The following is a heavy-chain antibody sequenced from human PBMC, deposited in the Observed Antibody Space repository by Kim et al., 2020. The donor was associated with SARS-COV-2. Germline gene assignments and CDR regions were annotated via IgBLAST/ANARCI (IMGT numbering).Heavy chain of an antibody. Sequence: GGSLRLSCAVSGFTVRSSYMTWVRQAPGKGLERVSVIYSCSSTYYTDSVKGRFTISGDNSKNMLYLQMNSLRAEDTAACYCAKSGAYGDYLGDWGPGTLVTVST. CDR1: GFTVRSSY. D-gene: IGHD4-17*01. CDR2: IYSCSST. J-gene: IGHJ4*02. V-gene: IGHV3-53*01. CDR3: AKSGAYGDYLGD.